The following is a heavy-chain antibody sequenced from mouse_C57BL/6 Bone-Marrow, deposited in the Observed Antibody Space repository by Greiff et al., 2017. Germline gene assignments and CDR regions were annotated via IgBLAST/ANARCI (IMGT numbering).Heavy chain of an antibody. CDR1: GYTFTNYW. D-gene: IGHD2-2*01. CDR2: IYPGGGYT. V-gene: IGHV1-63*01. J-gene: IGHJ3*01. Sequence: VQLQESGAELVRPGTSVKMSCKASGYTFTNYWLGWAKQRPGHGLEWIGDIYPGGGYTNYNEKFKGKATLTVDKSSSAAYMQFSSLTSEGSAIYYCAIEGGYGYFQFAYWGQGTLVTVSA. CDR3: AIEGGYGYFQFAY.